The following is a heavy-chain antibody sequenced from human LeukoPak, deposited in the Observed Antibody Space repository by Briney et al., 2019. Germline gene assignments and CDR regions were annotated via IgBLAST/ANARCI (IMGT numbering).Heavy chain of an antibody. J-gene: IGHJ4*02. CDR1: GVSISSYY. D-gene: IGHD3-10*01. CDR3: ARVRVGEGWSFDY. V-gene: IGHV4-59*08. Sequence: PSETLSLTCTVSGVSISSYYWGWIRQSPGKGLEWIGYIFYIGNTNYNPSLKSRVTISVDTSKNQFSLKLSSVTAADTAVYYCARVRVGEGWSFDYWGQGTLVTVSS. CDR2: IFYIGNT.